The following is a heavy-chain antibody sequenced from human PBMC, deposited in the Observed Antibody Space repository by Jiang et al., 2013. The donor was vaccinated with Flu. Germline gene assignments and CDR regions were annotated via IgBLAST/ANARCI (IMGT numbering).Heavy chain of an antibody. CDR1: GDSINSYY. Sequence: GLVKPSETLSLSCTVSGDSINSYYGSWIRQPPGKGLEWIAYIYYSGSTNYNPSLKSRVTISVDTSKNQFSLKLSSVTAADTAVYYCAREGSSSWYDYWGQGTLVTVSS. J-gene: IGHJ4*02. V-gene: IGHV4-59*12. CDR3: AREGSSSWYDY. CDR2: IYYSGST. D-gene: IGHD6-13*01.